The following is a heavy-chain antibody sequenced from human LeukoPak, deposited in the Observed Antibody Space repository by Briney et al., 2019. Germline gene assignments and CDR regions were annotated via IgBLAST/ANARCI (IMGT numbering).Heavy chain of an antibody. D-gene: IGHD2-21*02. V-gene: IGHV3-21*01. CDR3: ARDQDIVVVTARFDY. Sequence: GGSLRLSCAASGFTFSSYSMNWVRQAPGKGLEWVSCISSSSSYIYYADSVKGRFTISRDNAKNSLYLQMNSLRAEGTAVYYCARDQDIVVVTARFDYWGQGTLVTVSS. CDR2: ISSSSSYI. CDR1: GFTFSSYS. J-gene: IGHJ4*02.